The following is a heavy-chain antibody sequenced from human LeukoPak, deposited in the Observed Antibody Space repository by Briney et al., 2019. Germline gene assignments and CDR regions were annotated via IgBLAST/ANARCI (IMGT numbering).Heavy chain of an antibody. J-gene: IGHJ4*02. CDR2: IYYSGST. Sequence: SETLSLTCTVSGGSISRYYWNWIRQPPGKGLEWIGYIYYSGSTNYNPSLKSRVTISVDTSKNQFSLKLSSVTAADTAVYYCARRDGSGYYGYYFDYWGQGTLVTVSS. CDR1: GGSISRYY. CDR3: ARRDGSGYYGYYFDY. D-gene: IGHD3-22*01. V-gene: IGHV4-59*01.